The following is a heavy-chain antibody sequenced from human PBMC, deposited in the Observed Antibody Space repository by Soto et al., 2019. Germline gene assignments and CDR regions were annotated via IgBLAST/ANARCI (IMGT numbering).Heavy chain of an antibody. D-gene: IGHD2-15*01. CDR1: GFPFSSYG. CDR2: IWYDGSNK. J-gene: IGHJ6*02. V-gene: IGHV3-33*01. Sequence: PGGSLRVSWAASGFPFSSYGMHWVRQAPGKGLAWVAVIWYDGSNKYYADSAKGRFTISRAHSKNTLYLQMNSLRAEATAVYYCARDFGYCSGGSCVSAWAQSYDSSGMAFWAQWTSLSVSS. CDR3: ARDFGYCSGGSCVSAWAQSYDSSGMAF.